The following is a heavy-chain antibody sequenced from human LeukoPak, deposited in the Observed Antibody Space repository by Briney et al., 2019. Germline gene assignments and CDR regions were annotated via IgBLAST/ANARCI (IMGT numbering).Heavy chain of an antibody. CDR1: VCTFSSYA. V-gene: IGHV1-69*13. CDR2: IIPIFGTA. CDR3: ARSTYYYGSGSYYNNWFDP. J-gene: IGHJ5*02. D-gene: IGHD3-10*01. Sequence: SVKVSCKASVCTFSSYAISWVRQAPGQGLEWMGGIIPIFGTANYAQKFQGRVTITADESTSTAYMELSSLRSEDTAVYYCARSTYYYGSGSYYNNWFDPWGQGTLVTVSS.